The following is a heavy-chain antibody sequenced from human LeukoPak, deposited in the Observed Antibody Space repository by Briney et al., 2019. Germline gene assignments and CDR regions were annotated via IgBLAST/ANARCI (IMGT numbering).Heavy chain of an antibody. V-gene: IGHV1-2*02. D-gene: IGHD6-6*01. CDR3: TRTNPQLGRRDFFDL. CDR1: EYTFNDYY. J-gene: IGHJ4*02. CDR2: MNPYSGRA. Sequence: ASVKVSCKASEYTFNDYYIHWVRQAPGQGLEWMGWMNPYSGRADSALKFQGRVTMTSDTSISTAYMDLTSLTSDDTAVYYCTRTNPQLGRRDFFDLWGQGTLVIVSS.